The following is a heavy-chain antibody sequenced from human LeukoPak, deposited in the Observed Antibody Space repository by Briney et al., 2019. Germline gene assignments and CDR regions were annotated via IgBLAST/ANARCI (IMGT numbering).Heavy chain of an antibody. D-gene: IGHD3-10*01. J-gene: IGHJ3*02. V-gene: IGHV3-33*01. Sequence: GGSLRLSCAASGFPFSSYGMHWVRQAPGKGLEWVALIWYDGSNLYYADSVKGRFTISKDSSKNTLYLHMNSLRAEDTAVYYCARDKNYYGSGRPSLDAFDIWGQGTMVTVSS. CDR1: GFPFSSYG. CDR3: ARDKNYYGSGRPSLDAFDI. CDR2: IWYDGSNL.